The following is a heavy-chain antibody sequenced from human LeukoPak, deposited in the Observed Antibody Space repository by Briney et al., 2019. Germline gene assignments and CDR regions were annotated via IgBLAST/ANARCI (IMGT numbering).Heavy chain of an antibody. CDR3: ARVKVGARDNGMDV. V-gene: IGHV1-2*02. D-gene: IGHD1-26*01. J-gene: IGHJ6*02. CDR2: INSNSGGT. Sequence: GASVKVSCTASGYTFTDYYINWVRQGPGQGLEWMGLINSNSGGTTYAQKFQGRVTMTRDTSFNTAYMDLSSLKSDDTAVYYCARVKVGARDNGMDVWGQGTTVTVSS. CDR1: GYTFTDYY.